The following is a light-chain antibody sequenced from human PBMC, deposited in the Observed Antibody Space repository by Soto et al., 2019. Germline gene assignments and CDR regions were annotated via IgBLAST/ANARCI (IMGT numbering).Light chain of an antibody. Sequence: QSVLTQPPSASGSPGQSVTISCTGTSSDVGGYNYVSWYQQHPGKAPKLMIYEVSKRPSGVPDRFSGSKSGNTASLTVSGLQAEVEADYYCSSYAGSSNYVFGTGTKLTVL. J-gene: IGLJ1*01. CDR1: SSDVGGYNY. CDR3: SSYAGSSNYV. V-gene: IGLV2-8*01. CDR2: EVS.